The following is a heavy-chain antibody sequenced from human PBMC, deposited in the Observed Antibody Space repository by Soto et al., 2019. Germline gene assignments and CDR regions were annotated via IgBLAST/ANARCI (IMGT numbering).Heavy chain of an antibody. Sequence: QVQLVQSGAEVKKPGASVKVSCKASGYTFTSYGISWVRQAPGQGLEWMGWISAYNGNTNYAQKLQGRVTMTTDTSTSTAYMELRSLRSDDTAMYYCARDGRYYDSSGYYSDAFDIWGQGTMVTVSS. D-gene: IGHD3-22*01. CDR3: ARDGRYYDSSGYYSDAFDI. CDR2: ISAYNGNT. V-gene: IGHV1-18*01. J-gene: IGHJ3*02. CDR1: GYTFTSYG.